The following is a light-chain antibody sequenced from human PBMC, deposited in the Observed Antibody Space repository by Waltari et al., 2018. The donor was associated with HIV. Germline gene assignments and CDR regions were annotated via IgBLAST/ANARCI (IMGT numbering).Light chain of an antibody. J-gene: IGLJ3*02. CDR1: SSNIGSRSD. V-gene: IGLV1-40*01. Sequence: QSVLTQPPSVSGAPGQRVTISCTGSSSNIGSRSDVHWHRQLPGAAPKLLIHSNNNRPSGVPDRFSGSKSGTSASLAITGLQADDEADYYCQSYDTSLSGWVFGGGTTLTVL. CDR2: SNN. CDR3: QSYDTSLSGWV.